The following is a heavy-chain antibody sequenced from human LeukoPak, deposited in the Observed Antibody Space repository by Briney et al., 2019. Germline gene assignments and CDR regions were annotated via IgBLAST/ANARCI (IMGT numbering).Heavy chain of an antibody. D-gene: IGHD3-22*01. Sequence: SETLSLTCAVYGGSFSGYYCSWIRQPPGKGLEWIGEINHSGSTNYNPSLKSRVTSSVDTSKNQFSLKLSSVTAADTAVYYCARSLYYYDSSGYYEDDAFDIWGQGTMVTVSS. V-gene: IGHV4-34*01. J-gene: IGHJ3*02. CDR3: ARSLYYYDSSGYYEDDAFDI. CDR1: GGSFSGYY. CDR2: INHSGST.